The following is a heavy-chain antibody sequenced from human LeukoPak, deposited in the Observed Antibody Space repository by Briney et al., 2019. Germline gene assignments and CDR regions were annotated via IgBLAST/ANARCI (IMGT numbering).Heavy chain of an antibody. CDR2: VNCNSGGT. CDR3: ARGYCSGGSCYHFES. J-gene: IGHJ4*02. D-gene: IGHD2-15*01. CDR1: GYRFSDYY. V-gene: IGHV1-2*04. Sequence: GASVKVSCKTSGYRFSDYYMHWVRQAPGQGLEWMGWVNCNSGGTHYAQKFEGWVTMTRDTSISTAYMELSRLKYDDTAIYYCARGYCSGGSCYHFESWGRGTQVTVSS.